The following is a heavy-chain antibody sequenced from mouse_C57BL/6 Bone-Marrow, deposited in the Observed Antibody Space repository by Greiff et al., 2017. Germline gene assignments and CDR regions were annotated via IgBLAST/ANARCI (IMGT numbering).Heavy chain of an antibody. CDR3: ARAHSSCFAY. D-gene: IGHD2-12*01. CDR1: GFTFSSYA. Sequence: EVQRVESGGGLVKPGGSLKLSCAASGFTFSSYAMSWVRQTPEKRLEWVASISDGGSYTYYPDNVKGRFTISRDNAKNNLYLQMSHLKSEDTAMYYCARAHSSCFAYWGQGTLVTVSA. CDR2: ISDGGSYT. V-gene: IGHV5-4*01. J-gene: IGHJ3*01.